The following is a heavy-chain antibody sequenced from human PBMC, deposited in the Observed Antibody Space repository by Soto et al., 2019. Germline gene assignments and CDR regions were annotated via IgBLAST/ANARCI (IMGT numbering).Heavy chain of an antibody. Sequence: ASVKVSCKASGFTFTSYSMYWVRQSPGKGLEWMGGFDPEDGETIYAQKFQGRVTMTEDTSTDTAYMELSSLRSEDTAVYYCATAYYYDSSGPCFDYWGQGTLVTVSS. D-gene: IGHD3-22*01. J-gene: IGHJ4*02. CDR3: ATAYYYDSSGPCFDY. CDR2: FDPEDGET. V-gene: IGHV1-24*01. CDR1: GFTFTSYS.